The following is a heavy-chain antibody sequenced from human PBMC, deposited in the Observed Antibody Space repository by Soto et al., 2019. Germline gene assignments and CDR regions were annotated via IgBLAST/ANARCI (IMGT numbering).Heavy chain of an antibody. CDR2: ISYDGNKR. CDR1: GFIFSNFG. J-gene: IGHJ6*03. CDR3: AKDRRIAYYYGDV. V-gene: IGHV3-30*18. Sequence: QVQLVESGGGVVQPGGSLTLSCAASGFIFSNFGMHWVRQAPGKGLEWLAVISYDGNKRYYSDSVKGRFTISRDNSDNTLYLQMNTLKADDTAVYFCAKDRRIAYYYGDVWGRGSTVTVSS. D-gene: IGHD2-15*01.